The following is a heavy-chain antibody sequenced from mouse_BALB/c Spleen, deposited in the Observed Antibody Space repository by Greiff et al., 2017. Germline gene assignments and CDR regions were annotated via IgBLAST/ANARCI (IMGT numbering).Heavy chain of an antibody. CDR2: ISSGGSYT. D-gene: IGHD2-14*01. CDR1: GFTFSSYG. J-gene: IGHJ2*01. V-gene: IGHV5-6*01. CDR3: ARHYRYDDGGDY. Sequence: EVQVVESGGDLVKPGGSLKLSCAASGFTFSSYGMSWVRQTPDKRLEWVATISSGGSYTYYPDSVKGRFTISRDNAKNTLYLQMSSLKSEDTAMYYCARHYRYDDGGDYWGQGTTLTVSS.